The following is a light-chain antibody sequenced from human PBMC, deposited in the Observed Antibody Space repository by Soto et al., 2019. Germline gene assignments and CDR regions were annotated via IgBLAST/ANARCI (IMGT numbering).Light chain of an antibody. V-gene: IGKV1-5*01. J-gene: IGKJ5*01. Sequence: DIQMTQSPSTLSASVGDRVTITCRASQSISSGLAWYQKKLGKAPKLLIYDASNLETGVPSRLSGSGSGTDFTFTISSLQPEDIATYYCQQYSPLITFGQGTRLEIK. CDR2: DAS. CDR3: QQYSPLIT. CDR1: QSISSG.